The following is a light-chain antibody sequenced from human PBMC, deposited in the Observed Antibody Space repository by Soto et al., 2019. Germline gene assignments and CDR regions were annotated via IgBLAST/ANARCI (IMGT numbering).Light chain of an antibody. CDR1: QRIGSN. CDR2: GAS. CDR3: KQYDAWPPFT. Sequence: EIVMTQSPATLSVSPGARATLSGRASQRIGSNVAWDQQRPGQVPGLLIYGASTRATGIPDRFSASGSPTAFTLPLTGLQSEDAASYHCKQYDAWPPFTFGQGTRREIK. J-gene: IGKJ5*01. V-gene: IGKV3-15*01.